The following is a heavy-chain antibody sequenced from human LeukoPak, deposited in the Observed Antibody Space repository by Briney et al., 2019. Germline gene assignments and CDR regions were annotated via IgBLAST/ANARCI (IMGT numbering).Heavy chain of an antibody. CDR1: GFTFSSYA. D-gene: IGHD3-10*01. V-gene: IGHV3-64*01. CDR3: VRDLAGDFDY. Sequence: PGGSLSLSCAASGFTFSSYAMPWVRRAPGKGLEYVSAISSNGGSTYYANSVKGRFTISRDNSKNTLYLQMGSLRAEDMAVYYCVRDLAGDFDYWGQGTLVTVSS. CDR2: ISSNGGST. J-gene: IGHJ4*02.